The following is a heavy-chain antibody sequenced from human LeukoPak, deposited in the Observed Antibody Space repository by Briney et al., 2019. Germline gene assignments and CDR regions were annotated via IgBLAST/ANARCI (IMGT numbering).Heavy chain of an antibody. CDR2: INHSGST. CDR1: GGCFSGYY. CDR3: ASLRGRPWDY. V-gene: IGHV4-34*01. J-gene: IGHJ4*02. D-gene: IGHD1-26*01. Sequence: SETLSLTCAVYGGCFSGYYWSWIRQPPGKGLEWIGEINHSGSTNYNPSLKSRVTISVDTSKNQFSLKLSSVTAADTAVYYCASLRGRPWDYWGQGTLVTVSS.